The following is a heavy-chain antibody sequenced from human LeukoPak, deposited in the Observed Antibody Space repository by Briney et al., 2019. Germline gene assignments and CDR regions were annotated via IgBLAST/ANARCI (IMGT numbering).Heavy chain of an antibody. CDR3: ARGVGFWSGYFVY. CDR2: IKQDGSEK. D-gene: IGHD3-3*01. Sequence: PGGSLRLSCAASGFTFIDAWMTWVRQAPGKGLEWVANIKQDGSEKYYVDSVKGRFTISRDNAKNSLYLQMNSLRAEDTAVYYCARGVGFWSGYFVYWGQGTLVTVSS. J-gene: IGHJ4*02. V-gene: IGHV3-7*01. CDR1: GFTFIDAW.